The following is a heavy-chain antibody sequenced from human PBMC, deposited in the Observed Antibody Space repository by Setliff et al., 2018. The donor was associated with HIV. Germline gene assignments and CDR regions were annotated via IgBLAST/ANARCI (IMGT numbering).Heavy chain of an antibody. D-gene: IGHD3-16*01. J-gene: IGHJ6*03. CDR1: GYTFTSYY. V-gene: IGHV1-46*01. CDR2: INPSGGST. CDR3: ARDVPWGDYYYYMDV. Sequence: GASVKVSCKASGYTFTSYYMHWVRQAPGQGLEWMGIINPSGGSTSYAQKFQGRVTMTRDTSTSTVYMELSSLRSEDTAVYYCARDVPWGDYYYYMDVWGKGTTVTVSS.